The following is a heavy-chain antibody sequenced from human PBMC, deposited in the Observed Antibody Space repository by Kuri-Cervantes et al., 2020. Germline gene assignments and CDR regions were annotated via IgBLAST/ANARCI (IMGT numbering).Heavy chain of an antibody. J-gene: IGHJ4*02. CDR1: GYTFTSYG. Sequence: ASVKVSCKASGYTFTSYGISWVRQAPGQGLEWMGWISAYNGNTNYAQKLQGRVTMTTDTSTSTAYMEPRSLRSDDTAVYYCARSARGVIITQPRDYWGQGNLVTVSS. V-gene: IGHV1-18*01. CDR3: ARSARGVIITQPRDY. D-gene: IGHD3-10*01. CDR2: ISAYNGNT.